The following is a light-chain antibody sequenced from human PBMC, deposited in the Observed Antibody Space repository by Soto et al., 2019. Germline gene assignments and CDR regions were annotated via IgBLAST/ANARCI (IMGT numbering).Light chain of an antibody. CDR1: QDISNY. Sequence: DIQMTQSPSSLSASVGDRVTITCQASQDISNYLNWYQQKPGKAPKLLIYDASNLGTGVPSRFSGSGSGTDFTFTISSLQPEDIATYYCQQYDNLPPRLTFGGGTKVEIK. CDR2: DAS. J-gene: IGKJ4*01. V-gene: IGKV1-33*01. CDR3: QQYDNLPPRLT.